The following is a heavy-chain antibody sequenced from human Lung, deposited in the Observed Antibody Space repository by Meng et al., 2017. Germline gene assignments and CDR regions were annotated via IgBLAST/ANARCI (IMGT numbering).Heavy chain of an antibody. D-gene: IGHD6-13*01. V-gene: IGHV3-15*01. J-gene: IGHJ4*02. CDR3: ATGAAAADH. Sequence: VEWVESGGGLVKPGGSLGLSCVASGFSFTDAWMSWVRQAPGKGLEWVGRIKSNSDGGTTDYAAPVKGRFTISRDDSKNTLYLQMNSLITEDTAVYFCATGAAAADHWGQGTLVTVSS. CDR2: IKSNSDGGTT. CDR1: GFSFTDAW.